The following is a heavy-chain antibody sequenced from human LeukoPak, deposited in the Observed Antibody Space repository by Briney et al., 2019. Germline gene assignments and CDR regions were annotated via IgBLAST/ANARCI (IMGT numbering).Heavy chain of an antibody. J-gene: IGHJ4*02. V-gene: IGHV3-74*01. Sequence: PGGSLGLSCAASGFTFSNYWMHWVRQAPGKGLVWVSRINSDGSSTSYADSVKGRFTISRDNAKNTLFLQMNSLRAEDTAVYYCARGEDGHCGGDCHVRYWGQETLDTVSS. D-gene: IGHD2-21*01. CDR3: ARGEDGHCGGDCHVRY. CDR2: INSDGSST. CDR1: GFTFSNYW.